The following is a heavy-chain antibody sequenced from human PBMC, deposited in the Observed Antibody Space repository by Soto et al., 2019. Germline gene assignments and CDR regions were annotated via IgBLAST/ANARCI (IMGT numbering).Heavy chain of an antibody. J-gene: IGHJ4*02. CDR1: GITFSNYW. CDR2: IKQDGSEM. CDR3: ATRPPEERYFAVFDF. D-gene: IGHD5-18*01. Sequence: PGGSLRLSCVASGITFSNYWMTWVRQAPGKGLEWVANIKQDGSEMFYVDSVKGRFSISRDNTKASLYLQMDSLRADDTAVYYCATRPPEERYFAVFDFWGQGTLVTVSS. V-gene: IGHV3-7*02.